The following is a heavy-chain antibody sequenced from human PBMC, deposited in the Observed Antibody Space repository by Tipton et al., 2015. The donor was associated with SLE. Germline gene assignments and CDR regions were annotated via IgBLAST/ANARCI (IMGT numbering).Heavy chain of an antibody. J-gene: IGHJ4*02. V-gene: IGHV4-38-2*02. Sequence: LRLSCTVSGYSISSGYYWGWIRQPPGKGLEWIGSIYHSGSTYYNPSLKSRVTISVDTSKNQFSLKLSSVTAADTAVYYCARSYSSGWFFDYWGQGTLVTVSS. CDR2: IYHSGST. CDR1: GYSISSGYY. CDR3: ARSYSSGWFFDY. D-gene: IGHD6-19*01.